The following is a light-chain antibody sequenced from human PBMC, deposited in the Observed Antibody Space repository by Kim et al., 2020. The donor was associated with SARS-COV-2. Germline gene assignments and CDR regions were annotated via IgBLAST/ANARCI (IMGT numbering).Light chain of an antibody. Sequence: SQGERASLSCRASQSVRSIHLGWYQQKPGHAPRLLIHSASSRASGIPDRFSGSGSGTDCTLTISRREPEDFAVYYCQQYGSTPFTFGPGTKVDIK. V-gene: IGKV3-20*01. CDR3: QQYGSTPFT. CDR2: SAS. J-gene: IGKJ3*01. CDR1: QSVRSIH.